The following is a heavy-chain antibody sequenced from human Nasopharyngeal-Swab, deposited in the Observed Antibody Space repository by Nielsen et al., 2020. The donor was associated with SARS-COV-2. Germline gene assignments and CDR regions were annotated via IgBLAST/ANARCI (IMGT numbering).Heavy chain of an antibody. D-gene: IGHD6-19*01. CDR2: IYYSGST. V-gene: IGHV4-61*02. CDR1: GGSISSGSYY. CDR3: ARAPAQGSDWYYFDY. J-gene: IGHJ4*02. Sequence: LRLSCTVSGGSISSGSYYWSWIRQPAGKGLEWIGRIYYSGSTNYNPSPKNRVTISIDTSKNQFSLKLSSVTAADTAVYYRARAPAQGSDWYYFDYWGQGTLVTVSS.